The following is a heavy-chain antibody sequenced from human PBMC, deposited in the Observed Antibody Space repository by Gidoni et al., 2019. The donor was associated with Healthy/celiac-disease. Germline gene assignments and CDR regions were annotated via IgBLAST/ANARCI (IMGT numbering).Heavy chain of an antibody. CDR3: AKDPSGSQKGFNWFDP. J-gene: IGHJ5*02. V-gene: IGHV3-23*01. D-gene: IGHD1-26*01. Sequence: EVQLLESGGGLVQPGGSLRLSCAASGFTFSSYAMSWVRQAPGKGLEWVSAISGSGGSTYYADSVKGRFTISRDNSKNTLYLQMNSLRAEDTAVYYCAKDPSGSQKGFNWFDPWGQGTLVTVSS. CDR2: ISGSGGST. CDR1: GFTFSSYA.